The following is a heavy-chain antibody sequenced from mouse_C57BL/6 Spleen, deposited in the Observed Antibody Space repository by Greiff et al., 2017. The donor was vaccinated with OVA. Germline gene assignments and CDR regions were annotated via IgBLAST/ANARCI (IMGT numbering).Heavy chain of an antibody. Sequence: VQLVESGAELVRPGTSVKVSCKASGYAFTNYLIEWVKQRPGQGLEWIGVINPGSGGTNYNEKFKGKATLTADKSSSTAYMQLSSLTSEDSAVYFCARKFDDGGDYWGQGTTLTVSS. CDR2: INPGSGGT. D-gene: IGHD2-3*01. CDR3: ARKFDDGGDY. CDR1: GYAFTNYL. V-gene: IGHV1-54*01. J-gene: IGHJ2*01.